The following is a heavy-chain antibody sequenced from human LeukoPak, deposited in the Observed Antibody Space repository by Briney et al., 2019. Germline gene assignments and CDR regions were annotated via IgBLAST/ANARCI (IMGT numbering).Heavy chain of an antibody. D-gene: IGHD3-3*01. Sequence: GGSLRLSCAASGFTFSSYSMNWVRQAPGKGLEWVSYISSSSSTIYYADSVKGRFTISRDNAKNSLYLQMNSLRDEDTAVYYCAREKVTIFGVVMGFFDYWGQGTLVTVSS. CDR3: AREKVTIFGVVMGFFDY. CDR1: GFTFSSYS. CDR2: ISSSSSTI. J-gene: IGHJ4*02. V-gene: IGHV3-48*02.